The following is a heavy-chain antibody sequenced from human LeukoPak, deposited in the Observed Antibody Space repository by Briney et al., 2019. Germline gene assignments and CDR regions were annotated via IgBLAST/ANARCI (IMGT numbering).Heavy chain of an antibody. CDR2: IYYSGST. J-gene: IGHJ4*02. Sequence: SETLSLICTVSGGSISSYYWSWIRQPPGKGLEWIGYIYYSGSTNYNPSLKSRVTISVATSKNQFSLKLSSVTAADTAVYYCARGHRYDYVWGSYREPFDYWGQGTLVTVSS. CDR1: GGSISSYY. D-gene: IGHD3-16*02. V-gene: IGHV4-59*12. CDR3: ARGHRYDYVWGSYREPFDY.